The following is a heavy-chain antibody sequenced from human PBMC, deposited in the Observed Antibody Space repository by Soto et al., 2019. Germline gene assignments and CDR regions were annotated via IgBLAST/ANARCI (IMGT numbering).Heavy chain of an antibody. D-gene: IGHD3-3*01. CDR2: ISYSGST. CDR1: GGSISGYY. J-gene: IGHJ3*01. V-gene: IGHV4-59*08. Sequence: QVQLQESGPGLVKPSETLSLTCTVSGGSISGYYWSWIRQPPGKGLEWVAYISYSGSTNYNPSLNSRVTISVDTSKNQFSLKLGSVTAADTAVYYCARHLNNGYWSGFYQSGFDVWGQGTVVTVSS. CDR3: ARHLNNGYWSGFYQSGFDV.